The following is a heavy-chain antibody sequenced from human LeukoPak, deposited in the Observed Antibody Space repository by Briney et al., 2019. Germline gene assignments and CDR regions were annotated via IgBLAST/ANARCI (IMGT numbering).Heavy chain of an antibody. V-gene: IGHV1-18*01. CDR2: ISGYNGHT. Sequence: ASVKVSCKTSGYTFTTYGFSWVRQAPGQGLEWMGWISGYNGHTNYAQSFQGRVTMTTDTSTSTAYMELRSPRSDDTAVYYCVRDQVYFFDSSGFDYWGQGTLVTVSS. CDR1: GYTFTTYG. CDR3: VRDQVYFFDSSGFDY. D-gene: IGHD3-22*01. J-gene: IGHJ4*02.